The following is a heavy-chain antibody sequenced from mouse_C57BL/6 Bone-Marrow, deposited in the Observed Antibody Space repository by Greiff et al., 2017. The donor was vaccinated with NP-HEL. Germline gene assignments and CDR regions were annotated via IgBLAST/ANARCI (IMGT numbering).Heavy chain of an antibody. CDR2: ISDGGSYT. CDR1: GFTFSSYA. J-gene: IGHJ3*01. Sequence: EVKLMESGGGLVKPGGSLKLSCAASGFTFSSYAMSWVRQTPEKRLEWVATISDGGSYTYYPDNVKGRFTISRDNAKNNLYLQMSHLKSEDTAMYYCARRAWFAYWGQGTLVTVSA. V-gene: IGHV5-4*03. CDR3: ARRAWFAY.